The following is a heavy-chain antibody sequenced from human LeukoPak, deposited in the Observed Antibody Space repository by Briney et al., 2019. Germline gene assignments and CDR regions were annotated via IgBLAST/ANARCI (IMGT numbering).Heavy chain of an antibody. CDR2: IYYSGST. V-gene: IGHV4-59*12. D-gene: IGHD3-22*01. CDR1: GGSIGTYY. J-gene: IGHJ6*03. Sequence: SETLSLTCTVSGGSIGTYYWSWIRQSPGKGLEWIGHIYYSGSTSYHPLLKSRVTISVDTSKNEFSLKLTSVTAADTAVYYCTRAASSGPLFTYHMDVWGKGTTVTVSS. CDR3: TRAASSGPLFTYHMDV.